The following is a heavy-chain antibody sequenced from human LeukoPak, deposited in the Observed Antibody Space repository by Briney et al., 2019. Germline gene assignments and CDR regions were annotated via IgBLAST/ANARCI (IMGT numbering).Heavy chain of an antibody. CDR2: ISYDGSNK. CDR3: AKDPAGAPEYYFDY. V-gene: IGHV3-30*18. D-gene: IGHD1-14*01. CDR1: GFTFSSYG. J-gene: IGHJ4*02. Sequence: GRSLRLSCAASGFTFSSYGMHWVRQAPGKGLEWVAVISYDGSNKYHADSVKGRFTISRDNSKNTLYLQMNSLRAEDTAVYYCAKDPAGAPEYYFDYWGQGTLVTVSS.